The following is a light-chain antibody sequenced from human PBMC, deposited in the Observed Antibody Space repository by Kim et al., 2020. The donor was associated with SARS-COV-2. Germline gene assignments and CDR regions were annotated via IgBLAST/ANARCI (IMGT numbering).Light chain of an antibody. CDR2: GAS. CDR1: QSVSSSY. Sequence: EIVLTQSPGTLSLSPGERATLSCRASQSVSSSYLAWYQQKPGQAPRLLIYGASSRATGIPDRFSGSGSGTDFTLTISRLEPEDFAVYYCQQYGSSRTVGQRNKVDIK. J-gene: IGKJ1*01. CDR3: QQYGSSRT. V-gene: IGKV3-20*01.